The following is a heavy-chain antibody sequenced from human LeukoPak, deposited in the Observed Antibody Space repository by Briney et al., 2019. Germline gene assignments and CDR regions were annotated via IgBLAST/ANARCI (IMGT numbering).Heavy chain of an antibody. CDR2: INRYNGKT. J-gene: IGHJ4*01. V-gene: IGHV1-18*01. CDR3: ARELGVTSKDPFEY. CDR1: GSRSTSYG. D-gene: IGHD4-4*01. Sequence: ASVKVSCQVSGSRSTSYGINWVRQAPGQGLEWMGWINRYNGKTKYGQKFQGRVTMTTDTSTSTTYMELRSLRSDDTAVYYCARELGVTSKDPFEYLGQGNLVTVPS.